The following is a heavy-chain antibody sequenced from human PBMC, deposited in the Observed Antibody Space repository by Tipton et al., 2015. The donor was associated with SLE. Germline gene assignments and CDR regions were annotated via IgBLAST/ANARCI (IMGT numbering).Heavy chain of an antibody. Sequence: TLSLTCSVSGGSISNYYWSWIRQPPGKGLEWIGYVYYSGSTNYSPSLKSRVTIPVDTPKNQFSLKLSSVTAADTAVYYCARADGATGLDYWGQGTLVTVSS. CDR2: VYYSGST. V-gene: IGHV4-59*12. J-gene: IGHJ4*02. D-gene: IGHD5-12*01. CDR1: GGSISNYY. CDR3: ARADGATGLDY.